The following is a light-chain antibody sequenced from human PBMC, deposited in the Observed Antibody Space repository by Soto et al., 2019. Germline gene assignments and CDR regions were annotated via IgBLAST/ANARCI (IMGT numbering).Light chain of an antibody. CDR1: SSNIDVFHL. V-gene: IGLV2-23*02. CDR3: CSYAGFTTYV. J-gene: IGLJ1*01. CDR2: GVT. Sequence: QSVLTQPASVSGSPGQSITISCNGTSSNIDVFHLVSWYPQRPGKPPKLMIHGVTKRPSGASDRFTGSESGNTDSLTPSQLQPEDEADSYYCSYAGFTTYVFGRETKVTLL.